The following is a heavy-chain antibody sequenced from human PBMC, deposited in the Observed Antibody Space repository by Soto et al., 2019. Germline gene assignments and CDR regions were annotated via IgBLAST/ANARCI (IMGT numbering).Heavy chain of an antibody. CDR3: AKDLYCSSTSCKRGISVGMDV. CDR1: GFTFSSYG. CDR2: ISYDGSNK. J-gene: IGHJ6*02. Sequence: GGSLRLSCAASGFTFSSYGMHWVRQAPGKGLEWVAVISYDGSNKYYADSVKGRFTISRDNSKNTLYLQMNSLRAEDTAVYYCAKDLYCSSTSCKRGISVGMDVWGQGTTVTVSS. V-gene: IGHV3-30*18. D-gene: IGHD2-2*01.